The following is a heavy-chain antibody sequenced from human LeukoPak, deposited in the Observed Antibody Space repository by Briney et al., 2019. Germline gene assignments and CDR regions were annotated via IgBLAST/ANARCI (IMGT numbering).Heavy chain of an antibody. J-gene: IGHJ4*02. D-gene: IGHD2/OR15-2a*01. CDR3: TRELLSLHQGLDS. CDR1: GFTFSSYS. Sequence: GGSLRLSCAASGFTFSSYSMNWVRQAPGKGLEWVSSISSSSSYIYYADSVKGRFTISRDNAKNSLYLQMDSLRAEDTVVYYCTRELLSLHQGLDSWGQGTLVTVSS. CDR2: ISSSSSYI. V-gene: IGHV3-21*01.